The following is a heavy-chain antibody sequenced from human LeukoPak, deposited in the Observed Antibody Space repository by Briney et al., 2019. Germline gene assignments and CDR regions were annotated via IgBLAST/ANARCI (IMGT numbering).Heavy chain of an antibody. CDR3: ARVPITMVRGVIGWFDP. D-gene: IGHD3-10*01. CDR2: INTNTGNP. J-gene: IGHJ5*02. Sequence: ASVKVSCKASGYTFTSYAMNWVRQAPGQGLEWMGWINTNTGNPTYAQGFTGRFVFSLDTSVSTAYLQISSLKAEDTAVYYCARVPITMVRGVIGWFDPWGQGTLVTVSS. CDR1: GYTFTSYA. V-gene: IGHV7-4-1*02.